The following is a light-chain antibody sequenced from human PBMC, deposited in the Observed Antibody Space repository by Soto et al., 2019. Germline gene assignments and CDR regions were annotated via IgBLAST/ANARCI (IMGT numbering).Light chain of an antibody. V-gene: IGKV3D-15*01. CDR2: ATS. Sequence: VMTQSPTTLSVSPGERATLSCRASQSVSYHLAWYQQKPGQAPRLLIYATSTRATGIPAKFSGSGSRTEFTPTISSLHADYLATYCRQQYNSYPLTFGGGTKVDIK. CDR1: QSVSYH. J-gene: IGKJ4*01. CDR3: QQYNSYPLT.